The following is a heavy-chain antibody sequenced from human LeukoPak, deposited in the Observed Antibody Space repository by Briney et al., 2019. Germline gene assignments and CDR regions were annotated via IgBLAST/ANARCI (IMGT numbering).Heavy chain of an antibody. Sequence: SETLSLTCSVSVVSINGYYWSWLRQSAGNRLEWIGHVDSSGNTNYNPSLKSRVTISVDTSKNQFSLKLSSVTAADTAVYYCARGRDYYGSGSYVNCLDYWGQGTLVTVSS. D-gene: IGHD3-10*01. CDR1: VVSINGYY. CDR3: ARGRDYYGSGSYVNCLDY. J-gene: IGHJ4*02. CDR2: VDSSGNT. V-gene: IGHV4-4*07.